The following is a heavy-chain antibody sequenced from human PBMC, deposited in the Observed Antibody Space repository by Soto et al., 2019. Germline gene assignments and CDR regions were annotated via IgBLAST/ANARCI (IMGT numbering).Heavy chain of an antibody. V-gene: IGHV3-72*01. CDR1: GFTFSDHY. Sequence: GGALRLSCAASGFTFSDHYMDWVRQAPGKGLEWVGRIRKKTNSYTTEYAASVKGRFTISRDDSQNSLYLQMNSLKTEDTAIYYCLRTRVVVPAPLDYRGQGTQVIVSS. J-gene: IGHJ4*02. CDR3: LRTRVVVPAPLDY. D-gene: IGHD2-2*01. CDR2: IRKKTNSYTT.